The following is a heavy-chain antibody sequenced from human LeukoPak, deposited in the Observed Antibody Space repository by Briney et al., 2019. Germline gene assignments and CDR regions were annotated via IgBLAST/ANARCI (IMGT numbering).Heavy chain of an antibody. D-gene: IGHD1-1*01. CDR3: VKTSTDYYYDY. CDR1: GFTFSDFA. Sequence: PGGSLRLSCSASGFTFSDFAFHWVRQAPGKGLEYISAISRGGGATYYADSVKGRFIISRDNSKNTLYLQMSSLRAEDTAIYYCVKTSTDYYYDYWGQGTLVTVSS. CDR2: ISRGGGAT. J-gene: IGHJ4*02. V-gene: IGHV3-64D*09.